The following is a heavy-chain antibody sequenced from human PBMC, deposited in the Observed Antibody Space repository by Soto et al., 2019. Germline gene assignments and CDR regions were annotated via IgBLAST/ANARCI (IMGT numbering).Heavy chain of an antibody. CDR1: GYTFTRYA. D-gene: IGHD3-22*01. CDR3: ARGSGYYYWDDY. J-gene: IGHJ4*02. V-gene: IGHV1-3*05. Sequence: QVQLVQSGAEEKKPGASVKVSCKASGYTFTRYAMHWVRQAPGQRLEWMGWINAGNGNTKYSQKFQGRVTITRDTSASTAYMELSSLRSEDTAVYYCARGSGYYYWDDYWGQGTLVTVSS. CDR2: INAGNGNT.